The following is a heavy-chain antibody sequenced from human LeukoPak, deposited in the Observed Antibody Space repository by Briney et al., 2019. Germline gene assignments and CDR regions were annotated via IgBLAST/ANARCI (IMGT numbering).Heavy chain of an antibody. Sequence: GGSLRLSCAASKFIFIDYYMNWARQAPGKGLEWVASINHNGNVNYYVDSVKGRFTISRDNAKNSLYLQMSNLRAEDTAVYFCARGGGLDVWGQGATVTVS. V-gene: IGHV3-7*03. CDR1: KFIFIDYY. CDR3: ARGGGLDV. J-gene: IGHJ6*02. CDR2: INHNGNVN. D-gene: IGHD3-16*01.